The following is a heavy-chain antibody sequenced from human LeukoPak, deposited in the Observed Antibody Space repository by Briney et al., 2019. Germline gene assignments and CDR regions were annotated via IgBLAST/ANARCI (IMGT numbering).Heavy chain of an antibody. Sequence: SQTLSLTCTVSGGSISSGSYYWSWIRQPAGKGLEWIGRIYTSGSTNYNPSLKSRVTISVDTSKNQFSLKLSSVTAADTAVYYCARDSVDYYDSSGYLLDYWGQGTLVTVSS. J-gene: IGHJ4*02. CDR3: ARDSVDYYDSSGYLLDY. D-gene: IGHD3-22*01. CDR2: IYTSGST. CDR1: GGSISSGSYY. V-gene: IGHV4-61*02.